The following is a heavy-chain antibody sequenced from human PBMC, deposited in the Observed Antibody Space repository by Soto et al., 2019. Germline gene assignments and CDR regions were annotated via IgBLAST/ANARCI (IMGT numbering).Heavy chain of an antibody. CDR1: GYTFTGYY. Sequence: ASVKVSCKASGYTFTGYYMHWVRQAPGQGLEWMGWINPNSGGTNYAQKFQGWVTMTRDTSISTAYMELSRLRSDDTAVYYCARWGIAAAGERYNLFDPWGQGTLVIVSS. V-gene: IGHV1-2*04. J-gene: IGHJ5*02. CDR2: INPNSGGT. D-gene: IGHD6-13*01. CDR3: ARWGIAAAGERYNLFDP.